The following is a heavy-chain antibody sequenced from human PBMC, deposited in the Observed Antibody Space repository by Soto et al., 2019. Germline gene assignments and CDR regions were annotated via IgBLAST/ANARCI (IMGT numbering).Heavy chain of an antibody. CDR3: ARVRAIEIAVRPVDY. D-gene: IGHD2-2*02. J-gene: IGHJ4*02. CDR2: ISYDGSNK. Sequence: GSLRLSCAASGFTFSSYAMHWVRQAPGKGLEWVAVISYDGSNKYYADSVKGRFTISRDNSKNTLYLQMNSLRAEDTAVYYCARVRAIEIAVRPVDYWGKGTLVTVSS. V-gene: IGHV3-30-3*01. CDR1: GFTFSSYA.